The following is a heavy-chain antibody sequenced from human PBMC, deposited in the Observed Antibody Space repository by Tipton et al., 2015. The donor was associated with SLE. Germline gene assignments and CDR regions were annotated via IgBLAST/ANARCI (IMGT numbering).Heavy chain of an antibody. D-gene: IGHD2-15*01. CDR3: AREDIVVVNGMDV. Sequence: GSLRLSCAASGFTFSSYSMNWVRQAPGKGLEWVSSISSSSSYIYYADSVKGRFTISRDNAKNSLYLQMNSLRAEDTAVYYCAREDIVVVNGMDVWGQGTTVTVSS. CDR1: GFTFSSYS. J-gene: IGHJ6*02. CDR2: ISSSSSYI. V-gene: IGHV3-21*01.